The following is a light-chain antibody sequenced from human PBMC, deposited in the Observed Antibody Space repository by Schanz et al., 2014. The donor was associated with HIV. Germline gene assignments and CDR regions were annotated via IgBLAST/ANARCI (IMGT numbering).Light chain of an antibody. V-gene: IGKV3-20*01. CDR2: ATS. CDR3: HQYGDSRGS. Sequence: EIVLTQSPGSLSLSPGGRATLSCRASQSVSSNLAWYQQKPGQAPRLVIYATSTRAAGIPDRFSGSGSGTDFTLTISRLEPEDFAVYYCHQYGDSRGSFGGGTKVEIK. J-gene: IGKJ4*01. CDR1: QSVSSN.